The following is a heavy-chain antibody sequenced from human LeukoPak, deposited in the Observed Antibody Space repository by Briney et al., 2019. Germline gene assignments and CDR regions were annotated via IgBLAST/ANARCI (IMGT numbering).Heavy chain of an antibody. V-gene: IGHV1-18*01. J-gene: IGHJ1*01. Sequence: GASVKVSCKASGYTFTSYGISWVRQAPGQGLEWMGWISAYNGNTNYAQKLQVRVTMTTDTSTSTAYMELRSLRSDDTAVYYCASGDLYYYDSSGYYGYFQHWGQGTLVTVSS. CDR3: ASGDLYYYDSSGYYGYFQH. CDR2: ISAYNGNT. CDR1: GYTFTSYG. D-gene: IGHD3-22*01.